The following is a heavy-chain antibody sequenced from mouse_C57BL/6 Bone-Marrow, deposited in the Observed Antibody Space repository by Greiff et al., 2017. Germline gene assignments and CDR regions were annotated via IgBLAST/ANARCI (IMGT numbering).Heavy chain of an antibody. CDR3: SRGSNRVTPGYCAV. J-gene: IGHJ1*03. Sequence: EVKLMESGGGLVQPGESLKLSCESNEYEFPSHDMSWVRKTPEKRLELVAAINSDGGSTYYPDTMERRFIISRDNTKKTLYLQMSSLMSEDTALDYCSRGSNRVTPGYCAVWGTGTTVTVSS. D-gene: IGHD2-1*01. CDR2: INSDGGST. CDR1: EYEFPSHD. V-gene: IGHV5-2*01.